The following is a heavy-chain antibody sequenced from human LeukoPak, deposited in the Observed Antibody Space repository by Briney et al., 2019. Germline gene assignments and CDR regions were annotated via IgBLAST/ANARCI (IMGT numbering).Heavy chain of an antibody. CDR2: ISSSSSYI. V-gene: IGHV3-21*01. CDR3: AKDNCSGGSCLSPYWYFDL. J-gene: IGHJ2*01. Sequence: GGSLRLSCAASGFTFSSYSMNWVRQAPGKGLEWVSSISSSSSYIYYADSVKGRFTISRDNAKNSLYLQMNSLRAEDTAVYYCAKDNCSGGSCLSPYWYFDLWGRGTLVTVSS. CDR1: GFTFSSYS. D-gene: IGHD2-15*01.